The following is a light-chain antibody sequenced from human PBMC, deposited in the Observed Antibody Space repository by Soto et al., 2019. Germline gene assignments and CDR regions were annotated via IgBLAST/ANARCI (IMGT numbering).Light chain of an antibody. Sequence: EIVMTQSPATLSVSPGERATLSFSSSQSVSSNLAWYQQKPGQAPRLLIYGASTRATGIPARFSGSGSGTEFTLTISSLQSEDFAVYYCQQYNNWPPYTFGQGTKVDIK. CDR2: GAS. CDR1: QSVSSN. V-gene: IGKV3-15*01. J-gene: IGKJ2*01. CDR3: QQYNNWPPYT.